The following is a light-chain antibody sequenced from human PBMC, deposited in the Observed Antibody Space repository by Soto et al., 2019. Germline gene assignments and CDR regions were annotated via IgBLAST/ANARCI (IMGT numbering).Light chain of an antibody. CDR1: HDVSSR. CDR2: DAS. CDR3: QHYTNWPLT. Sequence: IGMTQSPGSLSVSPGERATLSCRASHDVSSRLAWYQQKPGQAPRLLIYDASTRATGLPARFSGSGSGTEFTLTISSLQSEDFAVYYCQHYTNWPLTFGGGTKVDIK. V-gene: IGKV3-15*01. J-gene: IGKJ4*01.